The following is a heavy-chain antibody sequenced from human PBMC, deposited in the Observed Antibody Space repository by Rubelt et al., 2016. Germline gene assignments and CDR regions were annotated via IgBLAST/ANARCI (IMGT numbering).Heavy chain of an antibody. Sequence: EVQLVESGGGLVQPGGSLRLSCAASGFTFSTYTMNWVRQAPGKGLEWVSSITSGSAIYYADSVKGRFTNSRDNAKNSLYLQMNSLVDEDTAVYYCARVITSSGWYEDYWGQGTLVTVSS. CDR2: ITSGSAI. D-gene: IGHD6-19*01. CDR3: ARVITSSGWYEDY. J-gene: IGHJ4*02. V-gene: IGHV3-48*02. CDR1: GFTFSTYT.